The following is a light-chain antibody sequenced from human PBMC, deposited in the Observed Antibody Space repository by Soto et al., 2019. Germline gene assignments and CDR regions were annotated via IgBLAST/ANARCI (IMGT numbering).Light chain of an antibody. J-gene: IGKJ4*01. V-gene: IGKV1-39*01. CDR2: GAS. Sequence: DIQMTQSPSSLSASIGDRITITCRASQSISTYLNWYQQKPGKAPRLLIYGASTLQNRVPSRISGSGSATAYTLTISSLQPEDFATFSCQKSFMTPALTFGGGTKVE. CDR1: QSISTY. CDR3: QKSFMTPALT.